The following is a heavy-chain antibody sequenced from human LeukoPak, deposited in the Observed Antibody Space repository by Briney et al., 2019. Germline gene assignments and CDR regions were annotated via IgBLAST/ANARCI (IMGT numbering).Heavy chain of an antibody. CDR2: INPNSGGT. CDR3: ARVTKLDYYYYYMDV. J-gene: IGHJ6*03. D-gene: IGHD3-16*01. CDR1: GYTFTSYG. Sequence: ASVKVSCKASGYTFTSYGISWVRQAPGQGLEWMGRINPNSGGTNYAQKFQGRVTMTRDTSINTAYMELSRLRSDDTAVYYCARVTKLDYYYYYMDVWGKGTTVTVSS. V-gene: IGHV1-2*06.